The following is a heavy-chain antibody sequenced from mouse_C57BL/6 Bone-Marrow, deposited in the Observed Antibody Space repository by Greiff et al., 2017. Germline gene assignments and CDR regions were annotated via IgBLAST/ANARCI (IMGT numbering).Heavy chain of an antibody. Sequence: VQLQQPGAELVMPGASVKLSCKASGYTFTSYWMHWVKQRPGQGLEWIGEIDPSDSYTNYNQKFKGKSTLTVDKSSSTAYMQLSSLTSEDSAVYYCARRRLRNFFAYWGQGTLVTVSA. D-gene: IGHD2-4*01. CDR2: IDPSDSYT. CDR3: ARRRLRNFFAY. J-gene: IGHJ3*01. CDR1: GYTFTSYW. V-gene: IGHV1-69*01.